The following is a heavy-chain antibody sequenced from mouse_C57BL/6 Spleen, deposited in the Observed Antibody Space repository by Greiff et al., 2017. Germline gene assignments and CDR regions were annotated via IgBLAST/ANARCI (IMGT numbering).Heavy chain of an antibody. J-gene: IGHJ2*01. D-gene: IGHD2-3*01. Sequence: EVKLVESVAELVRPGASVKLSCTASGFNIKNTYMPWVKQRPEQGLEWIGRIDPANGNTKYAPKFQGKATITADTSSNTAYLQLSSLTSEDTAIYYWARWVYDGYPYFDYWGQGTTLTVSS. CDR2: IDPANGNT. V-gene: IGHV14-3*01. CDR3: ARWVYDGYPYFDY. CDR1: GFNIKNTY.